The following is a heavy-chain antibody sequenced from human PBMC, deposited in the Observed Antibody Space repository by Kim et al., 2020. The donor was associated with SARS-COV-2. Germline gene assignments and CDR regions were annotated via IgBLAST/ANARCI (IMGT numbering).Heavy chain of an antibody. Sequence: ASVKVSCKASGYTFTSYGISWVRQAPGQGLEWMGWISAYNGNTNYAQKLQGRVTMTTDTSTSTAYMELRSLRSDDTAVYYCARDIVGARGYYYYYGMDVWGQGTTVTVSS. CDR2: ISAYNGNT. J-gene: IGHJ6*02. CDR1: GYTFTSYG. V-gene: IGHV1-18*01. CDR3: ARDIVGARGYYYYYGMDV. D-gene: IGHD1-26*01.